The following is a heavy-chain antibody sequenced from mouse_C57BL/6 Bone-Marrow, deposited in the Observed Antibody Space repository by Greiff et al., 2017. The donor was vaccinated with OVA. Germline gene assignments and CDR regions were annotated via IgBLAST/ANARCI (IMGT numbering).Heavy chain of an antibody. CDR2: MYPGSGNT. Sequence: QVQLQQSGAELVRPGASVKLSCKASGYTFTDYYINWVKQRPGQGLEWIARMYPGSGNTNYNEKFKGKATLTAEKSSSTAYMQISSLTSEDSAVYFCARADYYDSSYDAIDYWGQGTSVTVSS. V-gene: IGHV1-76*01. D-gene: IGHD1-1*01. CDR3: ARADYYDSSYDAIDY. CDR1: GYTFTDYY. J-gene: IGHJ4*01.